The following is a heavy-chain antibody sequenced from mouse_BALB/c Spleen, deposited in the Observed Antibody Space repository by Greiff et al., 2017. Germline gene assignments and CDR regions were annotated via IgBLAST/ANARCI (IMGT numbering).Heavy chain of an antibody. CDR2: IRLKSNNYAT. CDR1: GFTFSNYW. Sequence: EVKVVESGGGLVQPGGSMKLSCVASGFTFSNYWMNWVRQSPEKGLEWVAEIRLKSNNYATHYAESVKGRFTISRDDSKSSVYLQMNNLRAEDTGIYYCTRITTVVAPFDYWGQGTTLTVSS. V-gene: IGHV6-6*02. CDR3: TRITTVVAPFDY. D-gene: IGHD1-1*01. J-gene: IGHJ2*01.